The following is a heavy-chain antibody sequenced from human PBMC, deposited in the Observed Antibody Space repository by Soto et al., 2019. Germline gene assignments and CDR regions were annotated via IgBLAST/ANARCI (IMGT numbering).Heavy chain of an antibody. CDR2: ISTRSDYT. Sequence: GSLTVSSAASVFTFSDYYMTWIRQAPGKGLEWISYISTRSDYTNYADSVKGRFTISRDNAKSSLYLQMNTLRAEDTAVYYCARDRDLSSSWSFDYWGRGILVTVSS. CDR3: ARDRDLSSSWSFDY. CDR1: VFTFSDYY. J-gene: IGHJ4*02. V-gene: IGHV3-11*06. D-gene: IGHD6-13*01.